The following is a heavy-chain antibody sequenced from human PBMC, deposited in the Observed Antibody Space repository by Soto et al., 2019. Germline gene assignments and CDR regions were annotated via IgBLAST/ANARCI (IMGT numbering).Heavy chain of an antibody. CDR1: GFTFSSYS. J-gene: IGHJ5*02. CDR2: ISSSSSTI. V-gene: IGHV3-48*01. CDR3: AREWDGDGYNSGWFDP. Sequence: GGSLRLSCAASGFTFSSYSRNWVRQAPGKGLEWVSYISSSSSTIYYADSVKGRFTISRDNAKNSLYLQMNSLRAEDTAVYYCAREWDGDGYNSGWFDPWGQGTLVTVSS. D-gene: IGHD5-12*01.